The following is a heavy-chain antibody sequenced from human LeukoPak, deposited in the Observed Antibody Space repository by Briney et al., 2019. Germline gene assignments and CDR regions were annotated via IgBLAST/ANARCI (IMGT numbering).Heavy chain of an antibody. CDR3: ARGPGYYYYGMDV. V-gene: IGHV1-18*04. D-gene: IGHD2-8*02. CDR1: GYTFTSYY. J-gene: IGHJ6*02. Sequence: ASVTVSCKASGYTFTSYYMHWVRQAPGQGLEWMGWISAYNGNTNYAQKLQGRVTMTTDTSTSTAYMELRSLRSDDTAVYYCARGPGYYYYGMDVWGQGTTVTVSS. CDR2: ISAYNGNT.